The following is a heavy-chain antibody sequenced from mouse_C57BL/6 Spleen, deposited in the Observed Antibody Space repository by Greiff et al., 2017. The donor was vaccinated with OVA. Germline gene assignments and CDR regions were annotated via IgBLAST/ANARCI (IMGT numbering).Heavy chain of an antibody. V-gene: IGHV10-1*01. CDR3: VREDGYYGDYAMDY. CDR2: IRSKSNNYAT. CDR1: GFSFNTYA. D-gene: IGHD2-3*01. Sequence: EVKLMESGGGLVQPKGSLKLSCAASGFSFNTYAMNWVRQAPGKGLEWVARIRSKSNNYATYYADSVKDRFTISRDDSESMLYLQMNNLKTEDTAMYYCVREDGYYGDYAMDYWGQGTSVTVSS. J-gene: IGHJ4*01.